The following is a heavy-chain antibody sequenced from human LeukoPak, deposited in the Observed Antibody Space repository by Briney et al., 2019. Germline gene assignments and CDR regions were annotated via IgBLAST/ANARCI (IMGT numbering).Heavy chain of an antibody. CDR1: GGSISSYY. V-gene: IGHV4-59*08. CDR3: ARAFLNSSGWFFDY. J-gene: IGHJ4*02. Sequence: SETLSLTCTVSGGSISSYYWSWIRQPPGKGLEWIAYVYYSGGTNYNPSLKGRVTISVDTSKNQFSLKLSSVTAADTAVYYCARAFLNSSGWFFDYWGQGTLVTVSS. D-gene: IGHD6-19*01. CDR2: VYYSGGT.